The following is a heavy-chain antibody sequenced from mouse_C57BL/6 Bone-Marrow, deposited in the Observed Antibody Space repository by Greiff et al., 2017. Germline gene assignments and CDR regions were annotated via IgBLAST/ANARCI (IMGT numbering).Heavy chain of an antibody. CDR1: GFNIKDDY. J-gene: IGHJ2*01. D-gene: IGHD5-1*01. V-gene: IGHV14-4*01. Sequence: EVKLMESGAELVRPGASVKLSCTASGFNIKDDYMHWVKQRPEQGLEWIGWIDPENGDTEYASKFQGKATIPADTSSNTAYLQLSSLTSEDTAVYYCTTSNYFDYWGQGTTLTVSS. CDR2: IDPENGDT. CDR3: TTSNYFDY.